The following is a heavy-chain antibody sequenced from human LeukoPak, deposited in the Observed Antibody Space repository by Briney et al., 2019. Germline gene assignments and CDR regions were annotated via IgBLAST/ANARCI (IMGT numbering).Heavy chain of an antibody. Sequence: GGSLRLSCAASGFIFSSYNMNWVRQAPGRGLEWVSSISSTSNYIYHADSLKGRVTISRDNAKNSLSLQMNSLRVEDTAVYYCARQKYCGGDCYGLDTLDTWGQGTMVTVSS. CDR1: GFIFSSYN. CDR3: ARQKYCGGDCYGLDTLDT. D-gene: IGHD2-21*02. V-gene: IGHV3-21*01. CDR2: ISSTSNYI. J-gene: IGHJ3*02.